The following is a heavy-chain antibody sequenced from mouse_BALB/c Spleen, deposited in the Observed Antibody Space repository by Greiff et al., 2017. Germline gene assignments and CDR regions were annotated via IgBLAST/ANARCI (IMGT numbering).Heavy chain of an antibody. V-gene: IGHV1-77*01. Sequence: LVESGPELVKPGASVKMSCKASGYTFTDYVISWVKQRTGQGLEWIGEIYPGSGSTYYNEKFKGKATLTADKSSNTAYMQLSSLTSEDSAVYFCARWDGYYVAMDYWGQGTSVTVSS. D-gene: IGHD2-3*01. J-gene: IGHJ4*01. CDR1: GYTFTDYV. CDR3: ARWDGYYVAMDY. CDR2: IYPGSGST.